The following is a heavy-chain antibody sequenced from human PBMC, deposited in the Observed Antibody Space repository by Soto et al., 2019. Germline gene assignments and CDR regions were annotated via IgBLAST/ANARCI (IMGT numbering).Heavy chain of an antibody. J-gene: IGHJ4*02. CDR2: IYPRDSDT. D-gene: IGHD6-19*01. Sequence: GESLKISCQGSRFSFTTYWIGWVRQMPGKGLEWMGAIYPRDSDTRYSPSFQGQVTISADKSISTAYLQVNSLKASDTTIYYCARPRTQMAALDYWGQGTLVTVSS. CDR1: RFSFTTYW. CDR3: ARPRTQMAALDY. V-gene: IGHV5-51*01.